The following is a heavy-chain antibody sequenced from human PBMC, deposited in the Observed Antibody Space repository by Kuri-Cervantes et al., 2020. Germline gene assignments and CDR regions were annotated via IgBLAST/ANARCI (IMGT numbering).Heavy chain of an antibody. Sequence: SGPTLVKPTQTLTLTCTFSGFSLSTSGVGVGWIRQPPGKALEWLALIYWDDDKRYGPSLKSRLTITKDTSKNQMVLTMTNMDPVDTATYYCAHSGYSSSWYEIPFDYWGQGTLVTVSS. V-gene: IGHV2-5*05. CDR3: AHSGYSSSWYEIPFDY. CDR1: GFSLSTSGVG. D-gene: IGHD6-13*01. J-gene: IGHJ4*02. CDR2: IYWDDDK.